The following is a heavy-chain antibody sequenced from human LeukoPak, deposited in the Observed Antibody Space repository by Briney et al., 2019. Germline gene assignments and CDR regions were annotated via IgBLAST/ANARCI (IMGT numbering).Heavy chain of an antibody. CDR1: GGSISSDY. CDR3: ARDTGSSPGDY. Sequence: SETLSLTCTVSGGSISSDYWSWIRQPPGKGLEWIGYIYYSGSTNYNPSLKSRVTISVDTSKKQFSLKLSSVTAADTAVYYCARDTGSSPGDYWGQGTLVTVSS. V-gene: IGHV4-59*01. D-gene: IGHD1-26*01. CDR2: IYYSGST. J-gene: IGHJ4*02.